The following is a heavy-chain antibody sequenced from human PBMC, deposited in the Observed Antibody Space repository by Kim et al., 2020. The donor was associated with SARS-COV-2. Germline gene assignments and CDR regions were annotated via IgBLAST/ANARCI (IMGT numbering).Heavy chain of an antibody. V-gene: IGHV4-59*02. D-gene: IGHD3-22*01. CDR2: IDNTGTT. Sequence: SETLSLTCNVSVDSVTSSYWSWLRQSPGKGLEWIGYIDNTGTTNYSPSLRTRVTMSVDLSRSQLSLKLSAVTAADTAGYYCAGARGYYFLDCWGQGTLVTVSS. J-gene: IGHJ4*02. CDR3: AGARGYYFLDC. CDR1: VDSVTSSY.